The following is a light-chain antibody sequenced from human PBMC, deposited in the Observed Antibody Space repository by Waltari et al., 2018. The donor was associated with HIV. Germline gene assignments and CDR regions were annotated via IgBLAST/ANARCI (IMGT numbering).Light chain of an antibody. CDR2: RNN. CDR3: ATWDDSLSGSVL. V-gene: IGLV1-47*01. Sequence: QSVLTQPPSASGTPGQRVTISCSGIRYNIVSNYVYWYQDLPGTAPKLLIYRNNQRPSGVPDRFSGSKSGTSASLAISGLRSEDEAAYYCATWDDSLSGSVLFGGGTKLTVL. CDR1: RYNIVSNY. J-gene: IGLJ2*01.